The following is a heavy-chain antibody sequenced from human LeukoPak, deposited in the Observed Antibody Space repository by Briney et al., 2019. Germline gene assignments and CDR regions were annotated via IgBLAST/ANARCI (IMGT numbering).Heavy chain of an antibody. CDR1: GFTFSSYA. J-gene: IGHJ4*02. Sequence: GSLRLSCAASGFTFSSYAMHWVRQAPGKGLEWVAVISYDGSNKYYADSVKGRFTISRDNSKNTLYLQMNSLRAEDTAVYYCARETSYSSFDYWGQGTLVTVSS. D-gene: IGHD6-19*01. V-gene: IGHV3-30-3*01. CDR3: ARETSYSSFDY. CDR2: ISYDGSNK.